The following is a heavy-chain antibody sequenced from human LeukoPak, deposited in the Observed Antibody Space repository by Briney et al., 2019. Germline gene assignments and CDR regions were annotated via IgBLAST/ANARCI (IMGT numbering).Heavy chain of an antibody. Sequence: ASVKVSCKVSGYTLTELSMHWVRQAPGKGLEWMGGFDPEDGETIYAQKFQGRVTMTEDTSTDTAYMELSSLRSEDTAVYYCANKRQLLFGNWFDPWGQGTLVSVSS. CDR3: ANKRQLLFGNWFDP. J-gene: IGHJ5*02. D-gene: IGHD2-2*01. V-gene: IGHV1-24*01. CDR2: FDPEDGET. CDR1: GYTLTELS.